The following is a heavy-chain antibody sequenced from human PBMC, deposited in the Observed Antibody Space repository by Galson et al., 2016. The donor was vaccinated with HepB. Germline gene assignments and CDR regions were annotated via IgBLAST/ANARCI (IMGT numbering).Heavy chain of an antibody. Sequence: SETLSLTYTISGASINSYYWSWVRQPPGKRLEWIGYIYYTGSTRYNPSLKSRVTITTDTSKNHFSLKLSSVTAADTAVYYCARLDWSGYILDYWGQGTLVPVSS. CDR1: GASINSYY. V-gene: IGHV4-59*01. CDR2: IYYTGST. D-gene: IGHD3-3*01. CDR3: ARLDWSGYILDY. J-gene: IGHJ4*02.